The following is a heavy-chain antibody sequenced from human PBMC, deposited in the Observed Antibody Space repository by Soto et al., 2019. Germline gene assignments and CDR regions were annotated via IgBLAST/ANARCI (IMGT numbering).Heavy chain of an antibody. CDR1: GGSISSSSYY. Sequence: SETLSLTCTVSGGSISSSSYYWGWIRQPPGKGLEWIGSIYYSGSTYYNPSLKSRVTISVDTSKNQFSLKLSSVTAADTAVYYCARLGQDIVVVVAAPSYFDYWGQGTLVTSPQ. CDR3: ARLGQDIVVVVAAPSYFDY. V-gene: IGHV4-39*01. J-gene: IGHJ4*02. CDR2: IYYSGST. D-gene: IGHD2-15*01.